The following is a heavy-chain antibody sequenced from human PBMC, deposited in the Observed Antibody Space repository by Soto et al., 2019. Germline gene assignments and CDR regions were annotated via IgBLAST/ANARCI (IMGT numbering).Heavy chain of an antibody. CDR2: IIPIFGTA. J-gene: IGHJ6*02. CDR1: GGTFSSYA. CDR3: ARRPYDYVWGSYRYYYYYYGMDV. Sequence: SVKVSCKASGGTFSSYAISWVRQAPGQGLEWMGGIIPIFGTANYAQKFQGRVTITADESTSTAYMELSSLRSEDTAVYYCARRPYDYVWGSYRYYYYYYGMDVWGQGTTVTIS. D-gene: IGHD3-16*02. V-gene: IGHV1-69*13.